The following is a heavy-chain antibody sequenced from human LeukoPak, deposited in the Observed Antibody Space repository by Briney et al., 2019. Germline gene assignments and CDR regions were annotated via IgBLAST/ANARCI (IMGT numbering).Heavy chain of an antibody. CDR3: ARDRSIVVVPAAVAPDY. J-gene: IGHJ4*02. CDR1: GYTFTSYG. Sequence: GASVKVSYKASGYTFTSYGISWVRQAPGQGLEWMGWISAYNGNTNYAQKLQGRVTMTTDTSTSTAYMELRSLRSDDTAVYYCARDRSIVVVPAAVAPDYWGQGTLVTVSS. V-gene: IGHV1-18*01. CDR2: ISAYNGNT. D-gene: IGHD2-2*01.